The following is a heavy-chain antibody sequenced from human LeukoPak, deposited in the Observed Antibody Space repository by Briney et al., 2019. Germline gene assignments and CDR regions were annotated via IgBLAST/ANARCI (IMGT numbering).Heavy chain of an antibody. CDR1: GFTFSRYA. D-gene: IGHD4-17*01. J-gene: IGHJ4*02. V-gene: IGHV3-23*01. CDR3: AKDMFRDPYGDYGIDY. CDR2: ISGSGGST. Sequence: PGGSLRLSCAVSGFTFSRYAMTWVRQAPGKGLEWVSAISGSGGSTYFADSVKGRFTIPRDNSKNTLYLQMNSLRAEDTAVYYCAKDMFRDPYGDYGIDYWGQGTLVTVSS.